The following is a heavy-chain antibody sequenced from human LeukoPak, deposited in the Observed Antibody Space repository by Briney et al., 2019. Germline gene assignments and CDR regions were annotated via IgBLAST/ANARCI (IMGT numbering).Heavy chain of an antibody. Sequence: GGSLRLSCAASGFTVSSNYMSWVRQAPGKGLEWVSVIYTGGSTYYADSVKGRFTISRDNSKNTLYSQMNSLRTEDTAVYYCAREPDFWSGYHFWGQGTLVTVSS. D-gene: IGHD3-3*01. CDR2: IYTGGST. V-gene: IGHV3-53*01. CDR1: GFTVSSNY. CDR3: AREPDFWSGYHF. J-gene: IGHJ4*02.